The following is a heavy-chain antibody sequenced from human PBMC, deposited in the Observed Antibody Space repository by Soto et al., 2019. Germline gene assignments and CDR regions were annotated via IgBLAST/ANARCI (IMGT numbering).Heavy chain of an antibody. Sequence: GGSLRLSCAASGFTFSSYAMSWVRQAPGKGLEWVSAISGSGGSTYYADSVKGRFTISRDNSKNTLYLQMNSLRAEDTAVYYCASRMGLLWFGELLPREDTDWYFDLWGRGTLVTVSS. D-gene: IGHD3-10*01. J-gene: IGHJ2*01. CDR3: ASRMGLLWFGELLPREDTDWYFDL. V-gene: IGHV3-23*01. CDR1: GFTFSSYA. CDR2: ISGSGGST.